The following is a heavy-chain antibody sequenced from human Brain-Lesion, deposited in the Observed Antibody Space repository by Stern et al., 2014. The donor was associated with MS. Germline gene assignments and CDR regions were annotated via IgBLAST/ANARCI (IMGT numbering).Heavy chain of an antibody. J-gene: IGHJ4*02. CDR3: ATYYYDSTGYNDF. Sequence: VQLVESGAEVKKPGASVTVSCKASGYTFTGYYMHWVRQAPGQGLEWMGWINPKRGGTNYAQKFQGWVTMNRETSINTAYMELSRLRSDDTAVYYCATYYYDSTGYNDFWGQGTLVTVSS. D-gene: IGHD3-22*01. CDR1: GYTFTGYY. CDR2: INPKRGGT. V-gene: IGHV1-2*04.